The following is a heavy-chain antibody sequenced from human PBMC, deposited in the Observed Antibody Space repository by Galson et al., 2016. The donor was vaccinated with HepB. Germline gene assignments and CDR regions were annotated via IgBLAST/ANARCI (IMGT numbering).Heavy chain of an antibody. CDR2: ISSDGSKK. CDR1: GFTFSSHA. D-gene: IGHD2-2*01. Sequence: SLRLSCAASGFTFSSHAMHWVRQAPDKGLEWVAFISSDGSKKYYTDSVQGRFTLSRDNSRNTLSPQMNSLRTEDTATYYCARYCSRTNCYYGVDVWGKGTTVTVSS. V-gene: IGHV3-30-3*01. CDR3: ARYCSRTNCYYGVDV. J-gene: IGHJ6*04.